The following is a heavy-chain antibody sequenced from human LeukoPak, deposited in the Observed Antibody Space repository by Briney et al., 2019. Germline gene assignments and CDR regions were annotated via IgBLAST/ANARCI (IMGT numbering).Heavy chain of an antibody. Sequence: GGSLRLSCAASGFTFSSYATSWVRQAPGKGLEWVSAISASGGSTYYADSVKGRFTISRDNSKNTLYLQMNSLRAEHTAVYYCANLPLWFGELLDFDYWGQGTLVTVSS. CDR3: ANLPLWFGELLDFDY. CDR2: ISASGGST. V-gene: IGHV3-23*01. D-gene: IGHD3-10*01. CDR1: GFTFSSYA. J-gene: IGHJ4*02.